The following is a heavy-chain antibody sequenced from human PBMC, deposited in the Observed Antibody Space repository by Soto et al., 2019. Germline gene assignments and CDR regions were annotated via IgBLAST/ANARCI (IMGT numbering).Heavy chain of an antibody. Sequence: PGGSLRLSCAASGGTFSSDWMHWVRQAPGKGLVWVSRINGDGSRTDYADSVKGRFTISRDNAKNTLYLQMNSLRDEDTALYFCVRDRGYPDSFDVWGRGTMVTVSS. CDR2: INGDGSRT. D-gene: IGHD1-1*01. V-gene: IGHV3-74*01. J-gene: IGHJ3*01. CDR3: VRDRGYPDSFDV. CDR1: GGTFSSDW.